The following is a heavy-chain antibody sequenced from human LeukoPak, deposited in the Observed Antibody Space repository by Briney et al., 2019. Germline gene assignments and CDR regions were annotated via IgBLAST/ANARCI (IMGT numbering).Heavy chain of an antibody. CDR3: ARDMTTVTANWFDP. V-gene: IGHV4-31*03. D-gene: IGHD4-17*01. Sequence: SQALSLTCTVSGGSISSGGYYWSWIRQHPGKGLEWIGYIYYSGSTYYNPSLKSRVTISVDTSKNQFPLKLSSVTAADTAVYYCARDMTTVTANWFDPWGQGTLVTVSS. CDR2: IYYSGST. CDR1: GGSISSGGYY. J-gene: IGHJ5*02.